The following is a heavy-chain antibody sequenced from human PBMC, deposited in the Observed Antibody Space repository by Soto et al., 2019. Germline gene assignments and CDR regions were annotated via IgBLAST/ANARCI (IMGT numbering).Heavy chain of an antibody. D-gene: IGHD3-3*01. V-gene: IGHV3-30-3*01. CDR3: ARDGPNDFWNRYYYYYGMDV. CDR2: ISYDGSNK. CDR1: GFTFSSYA. Sequence: HPGGSLRLSCAASGFTFSSYAMHWVRQAPGKGLEWVAVISYDGSNKYYADSVKGRFTISRDNSKNTLYLQMNSLRAEDTAVYYCARDGPNDFWNRYYYYYGMDVWGQGTTVTVSS. J-gene: IGHJ6*02.